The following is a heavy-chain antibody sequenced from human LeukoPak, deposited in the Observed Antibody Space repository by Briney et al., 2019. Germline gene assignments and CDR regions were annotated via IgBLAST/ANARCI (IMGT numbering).Heavy chain of an antibody. J-gene: IGHJ4*02. V-gene: IGHV3-21*01. Sequence: PGGSLRLSCAASGFTFSSYSMNWVRQAPGKGLEWVSSISSSSYIYYADSVKGRFTISRDNAKNSLYLQMNSLRAEDTAVYYCARHFFSLLAAWEYGSGSYYFDYWGQGTLVTVSS. CDR3: ARHFFSLLAAWEYGSGSYYFDY. CDR1: GFTFSSYS. CDR2: ISSSSYI. D-gene: IGHD3-10*01.